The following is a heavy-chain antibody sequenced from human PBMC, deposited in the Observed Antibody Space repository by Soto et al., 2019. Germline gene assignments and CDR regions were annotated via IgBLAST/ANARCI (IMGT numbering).Heavy chain of an antibody. CDR3: AKIKTPYGSVMQHYY. D-gene: IGHD3-10*01. CDR1: GFTFSSYA. J-gene: IGHJ4*02. CDR2: ISGSGGST. V-gene: IGHV3-23*01. Sequence: GGSLRLSCAASGFTFSSYAMSWVRQAPGKGLEWVSAISGSGGSTYYADSVKGRFTISRDNSKNTLYLQMNSLRAEDTAVYYCAKIKTPYGSVMQHYYWRQGTLVTVSS.